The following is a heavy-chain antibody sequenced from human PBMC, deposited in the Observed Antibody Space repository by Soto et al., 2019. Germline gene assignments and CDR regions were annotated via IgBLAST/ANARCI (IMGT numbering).Heavy chain of an antibody. J-gene: IGHJ6*02. Sequence: QLQLQGSGSGLVKPSESLSLTCTVAGGSITTGCYSWSWIRQPPGKGLEWIGFVYSASTYDNPSLKSRVTIAIDKFTNHFSLQLTSVTAADAAVYDCARTLRIGYKMDFWGRGTPVTVS. D-gene: IGHD2-15*01. V-gene: IGHV4-30-2*01. CDR1: GGSITTGCYS. CDR2: VYSAST. CDR3: ARTLRIGYKMDF.